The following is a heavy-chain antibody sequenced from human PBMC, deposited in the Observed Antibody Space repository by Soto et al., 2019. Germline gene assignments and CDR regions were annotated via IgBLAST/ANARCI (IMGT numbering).Heavy chain of an antibody. V-gene: IGHV4-4*02. J-gene: IGHJ4*02. CDR1: GGSISSRNW. CDR2: IYYNGST. D-gene: IGHD5-12*01. Sequence: SETLSLTCAVSGGSISSRNWWSWVRQPPGKGLEWIGYIYYNGSTNYNPSLKSRVTISVDTSKNQFSLKLSSVTAADTAVYYCARESRDGYNYDYWGQGTLVTVSS. CDR3: ARESRDGYNYDY.